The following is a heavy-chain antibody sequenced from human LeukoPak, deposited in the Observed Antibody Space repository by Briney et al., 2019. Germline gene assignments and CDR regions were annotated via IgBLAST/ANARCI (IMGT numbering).Heavy chain of an antibody. V-gene: IGHV3-33*03. CDR1: GFTFSSFD. CDR3: ARMSRGGDGIDY. CDR2: IWDDGSKK. Sequence: GGSLRLSCAASGFTFSSFDMHWVRRAQGRGWGGGAVIWDDGSKKYYGDSGKGRFTISRDNSKNTLFLEMNSLRDEDTALYYCARMSRGGDGIDYWGPGTLVTVSS. D-gene: IGHD3-10*01. J-gene: IGHJ4*02.